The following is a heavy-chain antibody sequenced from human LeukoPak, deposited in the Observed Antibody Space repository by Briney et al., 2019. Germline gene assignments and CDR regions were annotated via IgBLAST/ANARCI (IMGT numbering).Heavy chain of an antibody. D-gene: IGHD6-13*01. CDR3: ARDSSSSWYSRSYYFDY. V-gene: IGHV4-59*12. Sequence: SETLSLTCTVSGGSISSYYWSWIRQPPGKGLEWIGYIYYSGSTNYNPSLKSRVTISVDTSKNQFSLKLSSVTAADTAVYYCARDSSSSWYSRSYYFDYWGQGTLVTVSS. CDR1: GGSISSYY. J-gene: IGHJ4*02. CDR2: IYYSGST.